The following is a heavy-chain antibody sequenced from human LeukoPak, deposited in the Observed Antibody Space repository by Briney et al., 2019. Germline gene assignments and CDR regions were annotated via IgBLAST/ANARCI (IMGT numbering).Heavy chain of an antibody. V-gene: IGHV1-24*01. J-gene: IGHJ4*02. Sequence: ASVKVSCKVSGYTLTELSMHWVRQAPGKGLEWMGGFDPEDGETIYAQKFQGRVTMTEDTSTDTAYMELSSLRSEDTAVYYCATLYDYGALRAAGFDYWGQRTLVTVSS. CDR1: GYTLTELS. CDR3: ATLYDYGALRAAGFDY. D-gene: IGHD4-17*01. CDR2: FDPEDGET.